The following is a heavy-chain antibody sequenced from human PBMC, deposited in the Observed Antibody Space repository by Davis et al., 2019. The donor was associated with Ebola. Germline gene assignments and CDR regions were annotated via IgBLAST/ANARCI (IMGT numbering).Heavy chain of an antibody. Sequence: PGGSLRLSCAASGFTFSSYSRNWVRQAPGKGLEWVSSISSSSSYIYYADSVKGRFTISRDNAKNSLYLQMNSLRAEDTAVYYCARGANSSGWYRGYWGQGTLVTVSS. V-gene: IGHV3-21*01. CDR1: GFTFSSYS. CDR2: ISSSSSYI. D-gene: IGHD6-19*01. J-gene: IGHJ4*02. CDR3: ARGANSSGWYRGY.